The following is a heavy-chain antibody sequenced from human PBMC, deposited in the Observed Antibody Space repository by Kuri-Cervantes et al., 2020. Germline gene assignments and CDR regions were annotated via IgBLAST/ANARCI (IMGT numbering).Heavy chain of an antibody. CDR2: IFSNDEK. CDR3: ARSASSFDY. D-gene: IGHD2-15*01. V-gene: IGHV2-26*01. Sequence: ETLSLTCTVSGGSISSGGYYWSWIRQPPGKALEWLAHIFSNDEKSYSTSLKSRLTISKDTSKSQVVLTTTNMDPVDTATYYCARSASSFDYWGQGTLVTVSS. J-gene: IGHJ4*02. CDR1: GGSISSGGYY.